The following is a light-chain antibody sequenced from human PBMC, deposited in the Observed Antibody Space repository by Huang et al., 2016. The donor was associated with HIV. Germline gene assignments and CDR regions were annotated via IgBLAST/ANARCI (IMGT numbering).Light chain of an antibody. CDR2: GAS. V-gene: IGKV3-20*01. Sequence: EIVLTQSPGTLSLSPGERATFSCRASQSVSRRSLAWYQKKSGQPPRLLIYGASSRATDIPDRFTLTISRVQPEDFAVYYCQQYGSSPFTFGRGTKVDFK. J-gene: IGKJ3*01. CDR1: QSVSRRS. CDR3: QQYGSSPFT.